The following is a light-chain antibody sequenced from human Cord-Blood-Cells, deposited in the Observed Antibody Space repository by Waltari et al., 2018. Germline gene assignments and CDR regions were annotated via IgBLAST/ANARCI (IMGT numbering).Light chain of an antibody. Sequence: QSALPQPASASRSPGQSLTLSCTGTSSDVGGYNYVSWYQQHPGKAPKHMIYDVSHRPSGVSNRFSGSKSDNTASLTSSGLQAEDEADYYCSSYTSSSIVVFGVGTKLTVL. CDR2: DVS. CDR1: SSDVGGYNY. V-gene: IGLV2-14*01. J-gene: IGLJ2*01. CDR3: SSYTSSSIVV.